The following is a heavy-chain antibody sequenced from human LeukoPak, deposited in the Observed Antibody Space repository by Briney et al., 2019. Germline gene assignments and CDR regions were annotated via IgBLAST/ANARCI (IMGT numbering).Heavy chain of an antibody. CDR2: RHPNRGNT. D-gene: IGHD6-19*01. V-gene: IGHV1-8*01. CDR3: AREQWLVQRRSVGYYGMDV. J-gene: IGHJ6*02. Sequence: APGKPSCKPSGHTFTRYDPNWVRGATGHGVGGMGWRHPNRGNTEYEHKSQGRVTMTRNTSISTAYMEPSSLRSEDTAVYYCAREQWLVQRRSVGYYGMDVWGQGTTVTVSS. CDR1: GHTFTRYD.